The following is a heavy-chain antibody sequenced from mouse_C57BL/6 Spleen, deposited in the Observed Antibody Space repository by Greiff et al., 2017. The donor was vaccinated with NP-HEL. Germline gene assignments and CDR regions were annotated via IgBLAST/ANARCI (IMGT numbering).Heavy chain of an antibody. CDR1: GFTFSSYG. Sequence: EVKLVESGGDLVKPGGSLKLSCAASGFTFSSYGMSWVRQTPDKRLEWVATISSGGSYTYYPDSVKGRFTLSRDNAKNTLYLQMSSLKSEDTAMYYCAREAGTWYFDVWGTGTTVTVSS. D-gene: IGHD3-3*01. CDR3: AREAGTWYFDV. CDR2: ISSGGSYT. J-gene: IGHJ1*03. V-gene: IGHV5-6*01.